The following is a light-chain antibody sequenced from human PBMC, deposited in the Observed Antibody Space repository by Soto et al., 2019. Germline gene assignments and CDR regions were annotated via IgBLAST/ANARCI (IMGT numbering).Light chain of an antibody. J-gene: IGKJ1*01. CDR1: QSVSSSY. Sequence: EIVLTQSPGTLSLSPGERATLSCRASQSVSSSYLAWYQQKPGQAPRLHIHGASPRAPGFPARFSGSGSGTNFTLTVGSRQAEDVAVYNSQQYNNWPWTFGRGTKVDIK. V-gene: IGKV3-15*01. CDR3: QQYNNWPWT. CDR2: GAS.